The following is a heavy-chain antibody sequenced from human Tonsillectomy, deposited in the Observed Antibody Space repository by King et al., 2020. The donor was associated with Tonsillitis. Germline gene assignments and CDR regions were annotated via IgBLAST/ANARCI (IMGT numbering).Heavy chain of an antibody. Sequence: VQLQESGPGLVKPSETLSLTCTVSGGSISSYYWSWIRQPPGKGLEWIGYIYYSGSTYYNPSLKSRVTISVDTSKNQFSLKLSSVTAADTAVYYCARGKHGEDYWGQGTLVTVSS. D-gene: IGHD3-10*01. V-gene: IGHV4-59*08. CDR3: ARGKHGEDY. J-gene: IGHJ4*02. CDR2: IYYSGST. CDR1: GGSISSYY.